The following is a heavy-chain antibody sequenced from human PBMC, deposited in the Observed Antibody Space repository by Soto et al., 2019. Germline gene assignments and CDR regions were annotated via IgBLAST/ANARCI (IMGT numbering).Heavy chain of an antibody. CDR3: ARGYRELFFYAMDV. Sequence: QVELVQSGIEVENPGSSVKVSCKASGDTFSNYPINWVRQAPGQGLEWMGGIIPFYDKPNYAENFLGRVTMSADKFTATAYLEVSSLRSEDTAVYFCARGYRELFFYAMDVWGRGTPVIVSS. CDR1: GDTFSNYP. CDR2: IIPFYDKP. V-gene: IGHV1-69*06. D-gene: IGHD3-10*01. J-gene: IGHJ6*02.